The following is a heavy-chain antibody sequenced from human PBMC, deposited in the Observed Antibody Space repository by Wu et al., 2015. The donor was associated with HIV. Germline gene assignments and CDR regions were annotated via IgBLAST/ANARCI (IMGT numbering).Heavy chain of an antibody. V-gene: IGHV1-2*02. CDR2: INPNSGGT. J-gene: IGHJ6*04. Sequence: QVQLVQSGAEVKKPGASVKVSCKASGYTFTGYYMHWVRQAPGQGLEWMGWINPNSGGTNYAQKFQGRVTMTRDTSISTAYMELSRLRSDDTAVYYCARHPPPRYFVVRPIAAAGTGTYYYYGMDVWAKDHGHRLL. CDR3: ARHPPPRYFVVRPIAAAGTGTYYYYGMDV. CDR1: GYTFTGYY. D-gene: IGHD6-13*01.